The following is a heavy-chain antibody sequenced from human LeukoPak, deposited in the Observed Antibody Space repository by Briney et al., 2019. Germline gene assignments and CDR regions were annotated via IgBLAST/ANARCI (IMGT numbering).Heavy chain of an antibody. CDR2: ISTDGGST. Sequence: GGSLRLSCAASGFIFSSYAMHWVRQAPGKGLEYVSGISTDGGSTFYAESVQGRFTISRDNSKNTVYLQLGSLRADDKAVYYCARDSGSGYRQFDCWGQGTLVTVSS. CDR1: GFIFSSYA. CDR3: ARDSGSGYRQFDC. J-gene: IGHJ4*02. D-gene: IGHD3-3*01. V-gene: IGHV3-64*02.